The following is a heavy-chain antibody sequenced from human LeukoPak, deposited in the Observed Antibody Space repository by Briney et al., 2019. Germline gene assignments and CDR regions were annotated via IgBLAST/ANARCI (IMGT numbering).Heavy chain of an antibody. V-gene: IGHV1-2*02. CDR3: ARTGYCSSTSCYRYFDY. D-gene: IGHD2-2*01. CDR1: GYTFTGYY. J-gene: IGHJ4*02. CDR2: INPNSGGT. Sequence: GASVKVSCKASGYTFTGYYMHWVRQAPGQGLEWMGWINPNSGGTNYAQKFQGRVTMTRDTSISTAYMELSRLRSDDTAVYYCARTGYCSSTSCYRYFDYWGQGTLVTVSS.